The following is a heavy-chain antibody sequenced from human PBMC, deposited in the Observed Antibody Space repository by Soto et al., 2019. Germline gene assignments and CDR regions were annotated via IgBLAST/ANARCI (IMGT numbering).Heavy chain of an antibody. V-gene: IGHV5-10-1*01. CDR1: GYSFTSYW. Sequence: GESLKISCQGSGYSFTSYWIGWVRQRPGKGLEWMGRINPSDSYTTYSPSFQGHVTISTDKSFSTAYLQWSGPKASDTAMYYCARLGYCTGTSCYTFDSWGQGTLVTVSS. D-gene: IGHD2-2*02. CDR3: ARLGYCTGTSCYTFDS. J-gene: IGHJ4*02. CDR2: INPSDSYT.